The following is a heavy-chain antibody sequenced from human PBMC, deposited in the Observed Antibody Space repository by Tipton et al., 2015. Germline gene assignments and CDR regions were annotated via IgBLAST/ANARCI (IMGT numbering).Heavy chain of an antibody. CDR2: IYYTGST. Sequence: TLSLTCTVSGGSISSYYWSWIRQPPGKGLEWIGYIYYTGSTNYNPSLKTRVTISVDTSKNQVSLKLTSVAAADTAVYYCARSITGTTFLGRGGRYYYYYGMDVWGQGTTVIVSS. CDR3: ARSITGTTFLGRGGRYYYYYGMDV. V-gene: IGHV4-59*01. D-gene: IGHD1-20*01. J-gene: IGHJ6*02. CDR1: GGSISSYY.